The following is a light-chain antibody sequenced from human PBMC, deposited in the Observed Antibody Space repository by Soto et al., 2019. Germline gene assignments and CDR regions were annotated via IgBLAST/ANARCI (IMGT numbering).Light chain of an antibody. Sequence: QSVLTQPPSVSAAPGQKVTISCSGTYSNIGHNYVSWYQQLPGTAPRLRIYENNRRPSGIPDRFSGSKSATSATLDITGLEAGDEADYYCGTWDSSLSDGVLFGGGTLLTVL. V-gene: IGLV1-51*02. CDR2: ENN. CDR1: YSNIGHNY. J-gene: IGLJ7*01. CDR3: GTWDSSLSDGVL.